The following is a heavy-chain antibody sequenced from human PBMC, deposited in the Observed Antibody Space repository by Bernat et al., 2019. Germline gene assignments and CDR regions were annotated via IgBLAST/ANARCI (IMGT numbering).Heavy chain of an antibody. V-gene: IGHV3-23*01. CDR3: AKIRGSFSSSSYYFDY. CDR2: VSGGSGSK. Sequence: EVQLLESGGGLVQPGGSLRLACEASGFIFSNYGMSWVRQAPEKGLEWIASVSGGSGSKFSADSVKGRFTISRDNSKKILYLQLNSLRADDTAVYYCAKIRGSFSSSSYYFDYWGRGTLVTVSS. CDR1: GFIFSNYG. J-gene: IGHJ4*02. D-gene: IGHD6-6*01.